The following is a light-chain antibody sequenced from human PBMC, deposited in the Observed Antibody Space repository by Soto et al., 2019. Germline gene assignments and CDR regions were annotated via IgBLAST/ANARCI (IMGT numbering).Light chain of an antibody. CDR2: GAS. J-gene: IGKJ1*01. CDR1: QSVSSSY. Sequence: EIVLTQSPGTLSLSPGERATLSCRASQSVSSSYLAWYQQKPGQAPRLLIYGASSRATGIPDRFSGSGSGADFPLTRSRLDPEECAVYYWQQYGSSRTFGQGTKVQIQ. CDR3: QQYGSSRT. V-gene: IGKV3-20*01.